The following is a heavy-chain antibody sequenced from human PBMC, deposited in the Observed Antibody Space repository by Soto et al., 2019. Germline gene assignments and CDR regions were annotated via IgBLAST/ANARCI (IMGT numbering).Heavy chain of an antibody. CDR3: ATNYDSPVLHYYGMDV. V-gene: IGHV1-69*13. CDR2: IIPIFGTA. CDR1: GGTFSSYA. D-gene: IGHD3-10*01. Sequence: VASVKVSCKASGGTFSSYAISWVRQAPGQGLEWMGGIIPIFGTANYAQKFQGRVTITADESTSTAYMELSSLRSEDTAVYYCATNYDSPVLHYYGMDVWGQGTTVTVSS. J-gene: IGHJ6*02.